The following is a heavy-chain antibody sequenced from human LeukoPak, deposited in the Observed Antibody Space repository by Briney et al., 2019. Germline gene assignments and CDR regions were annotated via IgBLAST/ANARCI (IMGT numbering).Heavy chain of an antibody. J-gene: IGHJ5*02. D-gene: IGHD3-22*01. CDR2: NNAGNGNT. CDR1: GYTFTTYA. Sequence: GASVKVYCKASGYTFTTYAMHWVSQAPGQRLERMGWNNAGNGNTKYSQKFQGRVTITRDTSASTAYMELSSLRSEGTAVYYCARLTYYYDSSGQNWFDPWGQGTLVTVSS. CDR3: ARLTYYYDSSGQNWFDP. V-gene: IGHV1-3*01.